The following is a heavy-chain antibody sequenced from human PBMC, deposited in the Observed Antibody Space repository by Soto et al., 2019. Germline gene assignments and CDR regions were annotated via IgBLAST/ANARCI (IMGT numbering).Heavy chain of an antibody. CDR3: APRPGGGGY. CDR1: GFTVSNNY. Sequence: EVQLVESGGGLIQPGGSLRLSCAVSGFTVSNNYMSWVRQAPGKGLEGVSVIYSGGYTAYGDSVKGRFTISRDNSKNTLYFKINTMFPPGTAVYSCAPRPGGGGYWGQGTLVTVSS. D-gene: IGHD3-10*01. CDR2: IYSGGYT. J-gene: IGHJ4*02. V-gene: IGHV3-53*01.